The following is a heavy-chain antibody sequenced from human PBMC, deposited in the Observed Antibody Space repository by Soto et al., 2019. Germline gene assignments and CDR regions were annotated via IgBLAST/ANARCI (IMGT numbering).Heavy chain of an antibody. V-gene: IGHV3-23*01. Sequence: GGSLRLSCAASGFTFSSYAMSWVRQAPGKGLEWVSAIRGSGGSTYYADSVKGRLTISSDNSKNTLYLQMNSMRAADTAVYYCAKDRAPYYDILTGYYDYWGQGTLVTVSS. J-gene: IGHJ4*02. CDR3: AKDRAPYYDILTGYYDY. CDR2: IRGSGGST. CDR1: GFTFSSYA. D-gene: IGHD3-9*01.